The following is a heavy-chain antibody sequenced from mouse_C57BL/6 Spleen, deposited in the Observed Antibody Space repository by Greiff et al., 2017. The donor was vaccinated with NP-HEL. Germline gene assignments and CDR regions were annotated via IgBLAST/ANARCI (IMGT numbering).Heavy chain of an antibody. D-gene: IGHD2-4*01. Sequence: VKLQESGAELARPGASVKLSCKASGYTFTSYGISWVKQRTGQGLEWIGEIYPRSGNTYYNEKFKGKATLTADKSSSTAYMELRSLTSEDSAVYFCARGDYDEYFDVWGTGTTVTVSS. CDR1: GYTFTSYG. V-gene: IGHV1-81*01. CDR2: IYPRSGNT. CDR3: ARGDYDEYFDV. J-gene: IGHJ1*03.